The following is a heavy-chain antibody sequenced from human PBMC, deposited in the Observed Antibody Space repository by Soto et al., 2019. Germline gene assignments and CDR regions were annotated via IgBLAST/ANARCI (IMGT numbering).Heavy chain of an antibody. J-gene: IGHJ5*02. Sequence: PSQTLSLTCVISGDSVSSNSAAWNWIRQSPSRGLEWLGRTYYRSKWYNDYAVSVKSRITINPDTSKNQISLQLNSVTPEDTAVYYCARVLVDTAMVHPPRFDPWGQGTLVTVSS. D-gene: IGHD5-18*01. V-gene: IGHV6-1*01. CDR3: ARVLVDTAMVHPPRFDP. CDR2: TYYRSKWYN. CDR1: GDSVSSNSAA.